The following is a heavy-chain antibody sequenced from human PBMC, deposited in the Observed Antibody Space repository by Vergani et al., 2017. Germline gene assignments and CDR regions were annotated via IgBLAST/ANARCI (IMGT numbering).Heavy chain of an antibody. CDR1: GGSFTSYH. CDR3: ARVNTETNGHLYYYYYMDV. V-gene: IGHV4-34*01. CDR2: IDHTGRP. Sequence: QVQLQQWGGGLLKPSETLSLTCVVNGGSFTSYHWTWIRQSPGEGLEWVGEIDHTGRPDYNPSLKSRLTMSVEKSRNKFSLTLNSVTATDTAIYFCARVNTETNGHLYYYYYMDVWGEGTALTVS. J-gene: IGHJ6*03. D-gene: IGHD4-11*01.